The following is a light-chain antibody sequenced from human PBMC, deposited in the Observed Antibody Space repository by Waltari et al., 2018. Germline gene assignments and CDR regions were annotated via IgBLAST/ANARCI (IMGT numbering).Light chain of an antibody. CDR3: QQYKTYAWT. J-gene: IGKJ1*01. CDR1: QSVSSN. Sequence: EIVMTQSPATLSVSPGERATLSCRASQSVSSNLAWYQQKPGQAPRLLIYGASTRATGIPARFSGSGSGTEFTLAISSLQSDDFASYYCQQYKTYAWTFGQGTKVEIK. V-gene: IGKV3-15*01. CDR2: GAS.